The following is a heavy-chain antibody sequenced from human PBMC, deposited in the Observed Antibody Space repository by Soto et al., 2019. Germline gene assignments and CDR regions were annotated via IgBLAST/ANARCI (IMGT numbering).Heavy chain of an antibody. CDR2: MSPSSGNT. Sequence: ASVKVSCKASGYTFTNSDVNWVRQAPGQGLEWMGWMSPSSGNTGYAQKFQGRVTLTRDTSMNTAYMELRSLTFEDTAVYYCARDSPSPPYFLDYWGQGTLVTVSS. CDR1: GYTFTNSD. V-gene: IGHV1-8*01. J-gene: IGHJ4*02. D-gene: IGHD1-26*01. CDR3: ARDSPSPPYFLDY.